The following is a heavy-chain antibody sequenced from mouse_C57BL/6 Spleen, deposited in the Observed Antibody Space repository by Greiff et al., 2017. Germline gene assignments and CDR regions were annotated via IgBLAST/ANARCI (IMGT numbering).Heavy chain of an antibody. CDR2: ISRGGSYT. CDR3: ARPRITTIVATENYFEY. V-gene: IGHV5-6*01. Sequence: EVLLVESGGDLVKPGGSLKLSCAASGFTFSSYGMSWVRQTPDKRLEWVATISRGGSYTYYPDSVKGRFTISRDTAKNTLYLQMSSLKSEDTAMYDCARPRITTIVATENYFEYWGKGATLT. J-gene: IGHJ2*01. CDR1: GFTFSSYG. D-gene: IGHD1-1*01.